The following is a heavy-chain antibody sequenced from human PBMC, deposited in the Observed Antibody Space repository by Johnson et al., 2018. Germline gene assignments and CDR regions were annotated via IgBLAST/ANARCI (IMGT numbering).Heavy chain of an antibody. D-gene: IGHD5-18*01. Sequence: EVQLVESGGGLVQAGGSLRLSCAASGFTFSNYAMSWVRQAPGKGLEWVSVIRGSGGSPYYEDSVKGRFTISRDNSKNTLYLQMNRLSAEDRAVYYCATRGRGYSYGYVWAFNIWGQGTMVTVSS. CDR3: ATRGRGYSYGYVWAFNI. V-gene: IGHV3-23*04. CDR2: IRGSGGSP. J-gene: IGHJ3*02. CDR1: GFTFSNYA.